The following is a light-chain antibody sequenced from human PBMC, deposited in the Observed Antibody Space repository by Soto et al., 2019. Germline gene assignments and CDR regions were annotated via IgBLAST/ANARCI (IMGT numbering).Light chain of an antibody. CDR2: GNS. CDR3: QSYDSSRSAFYV. V-gene: IGLV1-40*01. J-gene: IGLJ1*01. Sequence: QSVLTQPPSVSGAPGQMVTISCTGSSSNIGAGYDVHWYQQLPGTAPKLLIYGNSNRPSGVPDRFSGSKSGTSAFLAITGLQAEDEADYYCQSYDSSRSAFYVFGTGTKLTVL. CDR1: SSNIGAGYD.